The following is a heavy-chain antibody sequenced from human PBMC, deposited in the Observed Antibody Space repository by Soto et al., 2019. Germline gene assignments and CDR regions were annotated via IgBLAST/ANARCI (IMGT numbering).Heavy chain of an antibody. CDR3: ARDGNRIAAAGKDAFDI. CDR2: ISAYNGNT. CDR1: GYTFTSYC. Sequence: QVQLVQSGAEVKKPGASVKVSCKASGYTFTSYCISWVRQAPGQGLEWMGWISAYNGNTNYAQKLQGRVTMTTDTSTSTAYMELRSLRSDDTAVYYCARDGNRIAAAGKDAFDIWGQGTMVTVSS. D-gene: IGHD6-13*01. J-gene: IGHJ3*02. V-gene: IGHV1-18*01.